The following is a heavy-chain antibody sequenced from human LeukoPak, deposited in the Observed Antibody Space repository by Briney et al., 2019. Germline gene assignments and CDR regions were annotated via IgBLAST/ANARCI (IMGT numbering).Heavy chain of an antibody. D-gene: IGHD3-3*01. V-gene: IGHV3-21*01. CDR1: GFTFSSYS. J-gene: IGHJ4*02. CDR2: ISSSSSYI. Sequence: GGSLRLSCAASGFTFSSYSMNWVRQAPGKGLEWVSSISSSSSYIYYADSVKGRFTISRDNAKNSLYLQMNSLRAEDTAVYYCARDRGWRTSGYYLYYFEYWGQGTLVTYSS. CDR3: ARDRGWRTSGYYLYYFEY.